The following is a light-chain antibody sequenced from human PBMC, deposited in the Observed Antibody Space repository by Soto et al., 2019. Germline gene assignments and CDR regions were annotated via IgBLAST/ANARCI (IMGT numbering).Light chain of an antibody. V-gene: IGLV2-11*01. Sequence: QSALTQPRSVSGSPGQSVTISCAGTSSDVGAYDYVSWYQQYPGKAPKFIIYDVDKRPSGVPDRFSGSKSGNTASLTISGLQADDEADYYCCSFAGQDTLGIFGGGTKRTVL. CDR2: DVD. CDR1: SSDVGAYDY. CDR3: CSFAGQDTLGI. J-gene: IGLJ2*01.